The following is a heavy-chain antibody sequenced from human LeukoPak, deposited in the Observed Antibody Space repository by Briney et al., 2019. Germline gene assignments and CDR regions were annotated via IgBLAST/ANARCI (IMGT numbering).Heavy chain of an antibody. Sequence: SLKVSCKASGGTFSSYAISWVRQAPGQGLEWMGGIIPIFATANYAQKFQGRVTITADESTSTAYMGLSSLRSEDAAVYYCARNPVSYYYYMDVWGKGTTVTVSS. CDR2: IIPIFATA. V-gene: IGHV1-69*13. CDR3: ARNPVSYYYYMDV. D-gene: IGHD5/OR15-5a*01. CDR1: GGTFSSYA. J-gene: IGHJ6*03.